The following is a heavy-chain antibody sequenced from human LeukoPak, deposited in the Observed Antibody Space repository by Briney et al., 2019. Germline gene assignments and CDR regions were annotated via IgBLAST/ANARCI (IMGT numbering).Heavy chain of an antibody. CDR3: ARRGIAAAGYDY. CDR1: GGSISSYY. D-gene: IGHD6-13*01. Sequence: SETLSLTCTVSGGSISSYYWSWIRQPPGKGLEWIGYIYYSGSTNHNPSLKSRVTISEDTSKNQFSLKLSSVTAADTAVYYCARRGIAAAGYDYWGQGTLVTVSS. J-gene: IGHJ4*02. V-gene: IGHV4-59*08. CDR2: IYYSGST.